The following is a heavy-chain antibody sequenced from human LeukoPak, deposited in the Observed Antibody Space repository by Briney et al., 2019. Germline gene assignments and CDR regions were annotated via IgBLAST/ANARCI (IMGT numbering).Heavy chain of an antibody. CDR2: ISSSSSYI. Sequence: GGSLRLSCAASGFTFSSYSMNWVRQAPGKGLEWVSSISSSSSYIYYADSVKGRFTISRDNSKNTLYLQMNSLRAEDTAVYYCARDGLDRGDYYYYYMDVWGKGTTVTVSS. V-gene: IGHV3-21*01. D-gene: IGHD1-14*01. CDR3: ARDGLDRGDYYYYYMDV. J-gene: IGHJ6*03. CDR1: GFTFSSYS.